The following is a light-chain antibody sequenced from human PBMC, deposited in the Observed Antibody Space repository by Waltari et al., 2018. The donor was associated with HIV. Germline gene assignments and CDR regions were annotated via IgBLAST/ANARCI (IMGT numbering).Light chain of an antibody. CDR2: EDS. CDR1: SGSIASNY. CDR3: QSYDRTSHV. Sequence: NFMLTQPHSVSESPEKTVTISCTRSSGSIASNYVQCYQQRPDSSPTNVFYEDSHRPAGFPDRFSGSVDSSSNSASLTISGLKTEEESDYYCQSYDRTSHVFGGGTKLTVL. V-gene: IGLV6-57*01. J-gene: IGLJ3*02.